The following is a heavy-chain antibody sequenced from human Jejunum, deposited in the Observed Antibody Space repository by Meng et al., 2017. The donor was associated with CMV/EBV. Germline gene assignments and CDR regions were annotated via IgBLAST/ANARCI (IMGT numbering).Heavy chain of an antibody. Sequence: CPVSGGSVSIGSYYWSWIRQPPGKGLEWIGYIYYTGSTDYNPSLKSRVTISRDTSKNQFSLKLSSVTAADTAVYYCARRFFAFNIWGQGT. CDR3: ARRFFAFNI. CDR2: IYYTGST. D-gene: IGHD3-3*01. J-gene: IGHJ3*02. CDR1: GGSVSIGSYY. V-gene: IGHV4-61*01.